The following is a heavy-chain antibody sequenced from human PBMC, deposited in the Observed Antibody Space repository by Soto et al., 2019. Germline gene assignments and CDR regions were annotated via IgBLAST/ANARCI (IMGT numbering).Heavy chain of an antibody. D-gene: IGHD3-9*01. CDR2: ISAYNGNT. J-gene: IGHJ4*02. Sequence: ASVKVSCKTSGYTITRYGISWVRQAPGQGLEWMGWISAYNGNTNYAQKLQGRVTMTTDTSTSTAYMELRSLRSDDTAVYYCARARTYYYDILTGYYSFDYWGQGTLVTVSS. CDR1: GYTITRYG. V-gene: IGHV1-18*01. CDR3: ARARTYYYDILTGYYSFDY.